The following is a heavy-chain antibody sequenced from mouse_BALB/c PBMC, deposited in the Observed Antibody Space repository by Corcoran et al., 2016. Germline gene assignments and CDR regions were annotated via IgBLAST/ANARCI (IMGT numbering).Heavy chain of an antibody. CDR2: IDPANGNT. J-gene: IGHJ1*01. Sequence: EVQLQQSGAELVKPGASVKLSCTASGFNIKDTYMHWVKQRPEQGLEWIGRIDPANGNTKYDPKFQGKATITADTSSNTAYLQLGSLTSEDTAVYYCANWDWYFDVWCAGTTVTVSS. D-gene: IGHD4-1*01. CDR3: ANWDWYFDV. V-gene: IGHV14-3*02. CDR1: GFNIKDTY.